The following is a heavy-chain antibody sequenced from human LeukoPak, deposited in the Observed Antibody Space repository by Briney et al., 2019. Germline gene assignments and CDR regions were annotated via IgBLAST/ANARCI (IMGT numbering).Heavy chain of an antibody. CDR3: ARGQWSYDILTGYYPDQNNWYFDL. D-gene: IGHD3-9*01. Sequence: PSETLSLTCTVSGGSIRSSYYYWGWIRQPPGKGLEWIGYIYHSGSTYYNPSLKSRVTISVDRSKNQFSLKLSSVTAADTAVYYCARGQWSYDILTGYYPDQNNWYFDLWGRGTLVTVSS. CDR1: GGSIRSSYYY. J-gene: IGHJ2*01. V-gene: IGHV4-30-2*01. CDR2: IYHSGST.